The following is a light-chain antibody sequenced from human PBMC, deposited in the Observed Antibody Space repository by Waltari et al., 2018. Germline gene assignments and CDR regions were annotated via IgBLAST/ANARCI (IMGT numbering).Light chain of an antibody. Sequence: DIQMTQSPSSLSASVGDRVNFTCRASQDIRNDLGWYQQKPGKPPKRLIYTAATLESGVPSRFSGTGSGTEFTLTISSLQPEDFATYYCLQHHTYPWTFGQGTKVEIK. J-gene: IGKJ1*01. V-gene: IGKV1-17*01. CDR1: QDIRND. CDR2: TAA. CDR3: LQHHTYPWT.